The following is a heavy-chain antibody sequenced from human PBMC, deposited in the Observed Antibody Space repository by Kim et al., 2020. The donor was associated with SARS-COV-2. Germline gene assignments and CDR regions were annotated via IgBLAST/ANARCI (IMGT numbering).Heavy chain of an antibody. CDR2: ISWNSGSI. CDR3: AKDKDPYSSSWYYFDY. D-gene: IGHD6-13*01. J-gene: IGHJ4*02. V-gene: IGHV3-9*01. CDR1: GFTFDDYA. Sequence: GGSLRLSCAASGFTFDDYAMHWVRQAPGKGLEWVSGISWNSGSIGYADSVKGRFTISRDNAKNSLYLQMNSLRAEDTALYYCAKDKDPYSSSWYYFDYWGQGTLVTVSS.